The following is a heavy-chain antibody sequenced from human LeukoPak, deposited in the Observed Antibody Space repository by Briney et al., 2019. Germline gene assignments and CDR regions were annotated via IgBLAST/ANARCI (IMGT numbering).Heavy chain of an antibody. J-gene: IGHJ4*02. CDR3: ARRGGDGPFDY. Sequence: SETLSLTCTVSGGSISSYYWSWIRQPPGKGLEWIGYIYYSGSTNYNPSLKSRVTISVDTSKNQFSLKLSSVTAADTAVYYCARRGGDGPFDYWGQGTLVTVSS. CDR1: GGSISSYY. CDR2: IYYSGST. D-gene: IGHD2-21*01. V-gene: IGHV4-59*08.